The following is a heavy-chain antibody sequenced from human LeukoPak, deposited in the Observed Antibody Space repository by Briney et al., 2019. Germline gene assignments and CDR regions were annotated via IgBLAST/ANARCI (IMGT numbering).Heavy chain of an antibody. CDR2: INPKNAGT. Sequence: GASVKVSCKASGYTFIGHYMHWVRQAPGQGLEWMGWINPKNAGTNYAQKFQGRVTMTRDTSTGTVYMELSRLRSDDTAVYYCARGRYPFWDAPWGQGTLVTVSS. D-gene: IGHD3-3*02. V-gene: IGHV1-2*02. CDR1: GYTFIGHY. J-gene: IGHJ5*02. CDR3: ARGRYPFWDAP.